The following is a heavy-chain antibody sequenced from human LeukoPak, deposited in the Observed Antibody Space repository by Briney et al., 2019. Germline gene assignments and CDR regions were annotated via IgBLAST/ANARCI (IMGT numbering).Heavy chain of an antibody. J-gene: IGHJ3*02. Sequence: ASVRVSCKFSGYTGFELSMNWVRQAPGKGLEWMGGFVPEDAETIYAQKFQGRVTMTEDTSTDTAYMELSSLTSEDTAVYYCATHTLFGVVTYAFHIWGPGTLVTVSS. V-gene: IGHV1-24*01. D-gene: IGHD3-3*01. CDR1: GYTGFELS. CDR2: FVPEDAET. CDR3: ATHTLFGVVTYAFHI.